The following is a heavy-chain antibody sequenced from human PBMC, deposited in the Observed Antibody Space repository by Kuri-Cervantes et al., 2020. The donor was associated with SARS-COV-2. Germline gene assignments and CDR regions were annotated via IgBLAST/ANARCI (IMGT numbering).Heavy chain of an antibody. CDR1: GGSISSGDHY. J-gene: IGHJ3*02. CDR3: ARGLQLAGAFDI. D-gene: IGHD6-13*01. CDR2: IYYSGST. V-gene: IGHV4-30-4*08. Sequence: TRSLTCTVSGGSISSGDHYWIWIRQPPGKGLEWIGYIYYSGSTYYNPSLKSRVTIAVDTYTNQFSLKLSSVTAADTAVYYRARGLQLAGAFDIWGQGTMVTVSS.